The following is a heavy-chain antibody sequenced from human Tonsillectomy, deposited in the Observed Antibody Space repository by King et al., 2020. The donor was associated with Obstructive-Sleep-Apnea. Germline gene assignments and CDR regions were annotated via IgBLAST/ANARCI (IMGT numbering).Heavy chain of an antibody. V-gene: IGHV3-21*01. J-gene: IGHJ2*01. CDR2: IRFPSYYI. CDR1: GFSFSLYD. Sequence: VQLVESGGGLVRPGGSLRLSCEASGFSFSLYDNNWVRQAPGKGLEGGPSIRFPSYYIYYADSLKGRFTISRENAKNSVSLHMNSVRREDTAVYYCARRRDGYNSDWYFDLWGRGTLVTVSS. CDR3: ARRRDGYNSDWYFDL. D-gene: IGHD5-24*01.